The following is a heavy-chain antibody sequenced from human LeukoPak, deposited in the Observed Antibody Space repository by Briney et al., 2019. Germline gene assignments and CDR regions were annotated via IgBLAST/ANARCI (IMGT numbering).Heavy chain of an antibody. CDR1: GYTFTGYY. CDR2: INPNSGGT. V-gene: IGHV1-2*02. CDR3: ALTYYDFWSGPRSEYFQH. J-gene: IGHJ1*01. Sequence: SVKVSCKASGYTFTGYYMHWVRQAPGQGLEWMGWINPNSGGTNYAQKFQGRVTMTRDTSISTAYMELSRLRSDDTAVYYCALTYYDFWSGPRSEYFQHWGQGTLVTVSS. D-gene: IGHD3-3*01.